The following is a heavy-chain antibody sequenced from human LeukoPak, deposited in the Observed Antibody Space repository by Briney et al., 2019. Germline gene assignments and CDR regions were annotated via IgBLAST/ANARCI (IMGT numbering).Heavy chain of an antibody. D-gene: IGHD5-18*01. Sequence: SETLSLTCTVSGGSISSGAYYWTWIRQPPGKGLEWIGYIFYSGNTYYNPSLKSRVTISVDTSKNQFSLKLSSVTAADTAVYYCARAMYSCGFYFDYWGQGSLVTVSS. J-gene: IGHJ4*02. CDR2: IFYSGNT. CDR1: GGSISSGAYY. CDR3: ARAMYSCGFYFDY. V-gene: IGHV4-30-4*01.